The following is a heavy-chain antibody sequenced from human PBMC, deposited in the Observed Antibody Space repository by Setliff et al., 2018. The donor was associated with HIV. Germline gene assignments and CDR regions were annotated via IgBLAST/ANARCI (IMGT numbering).Heavy chain of an antibody. CDR1: GGPFTSSS. CDR3: ARGGDYDSSGYYVT. V-gene: IGHV1-69*02. J-gene: IGHJ4*02. CDR2: IIPILGVP. Sequence: SVKVSCKASGGPFTSSSIGWVRQAPGQGLEWMGRIIPILGVPRYAQKFQGRVTITADKSTSTSYMHLSGLRAEDTAVYFWARGGDYDSSGYYVTWGQGGLVTVSS. D-gene: IGHD3-22*01.